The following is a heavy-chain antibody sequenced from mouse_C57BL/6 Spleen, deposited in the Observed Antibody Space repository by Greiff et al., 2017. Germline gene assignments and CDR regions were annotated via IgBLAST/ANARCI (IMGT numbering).Heavy chain of an antibody. V-gene: IGHV1-39*01. CDR3: AREYDYDYEGAY. CDR2: INPNYGTT. J-gene: IGHJ3*01. CDR1: GYSFTDYN. Sequence: VQLQQPGPELVKPGASVKISCKASGYSFTDYNMNWVKQSNGKSLEWIGVINPNYGTTSYNQKFKGKATLTVDQSSSTAYMQRNSLTSEDSAVYCCAREYDYDYEGAYWGQGTLVTVSA. D-gene: IGHD2-4*01.